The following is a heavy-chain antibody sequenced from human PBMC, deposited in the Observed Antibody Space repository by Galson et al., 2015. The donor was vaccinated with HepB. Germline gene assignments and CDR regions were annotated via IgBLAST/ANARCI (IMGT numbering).Heavy chain of an antibody. CDR1: GDSVSSNSAA. J-gene: IGHJ3*02. CDR3: ARDKSFGLWSSDAFDI. CDR2: TYYRSKWYS. Sequence: CAISGDSVSSNSAAWNWIRQSPSRGLEWLGRTYYRSKWYSDYAVSVKSRITINPDTSKNQFSLQLNSVTPEDTAVYYCARDKSFGLWSSDAFDIWGQGTMVTVSS. V-gene: IGHV6-1*01. D-gene: IGHD2-21*01.